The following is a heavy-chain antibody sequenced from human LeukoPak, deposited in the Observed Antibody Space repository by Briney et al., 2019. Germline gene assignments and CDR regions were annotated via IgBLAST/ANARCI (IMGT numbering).Heavy chain of an antibody. J-gene: IGHJ4*02. CDR3: AKDTYCSGDSCCSYYFDY. Sequence: SVKVSCKASGGTFSSYAISWVRQAPGQGLEWMGGIIPIFGTANYAQKFQGRVTITADESTSTAYMELSSLRSEDTAVYYCAKDTYCSGDSCCSYYFDYWGQGTLVTVSS. D-gene: IGHD2-15*01. CDR1: GGTFSSYA. CDR2: IIPIFGTA. V-gene: IGHV1-69*13.